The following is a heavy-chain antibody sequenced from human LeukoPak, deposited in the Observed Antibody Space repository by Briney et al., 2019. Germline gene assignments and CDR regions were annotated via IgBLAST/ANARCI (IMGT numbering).Heavy chain of an antibody. CDR3: ARAYHDDSNRLYYYYYTDV. J-gene: IGHJ6*03. Sequence: SVQISCKASVGTFSSYAISWVRQAPGQGREWMGGIIPIFGTANYAQKFQGRVTITTDESTSTAYMELRSLRYEDTAVYYCARAYHDDSNRLYYYYYTDVWGKGTPVTVSS. V-gene: IGHV1-69*05. CDR2: IIPIFGTA. D-gene: IGHD4-11*01. CDR1: VGTFSSYA.